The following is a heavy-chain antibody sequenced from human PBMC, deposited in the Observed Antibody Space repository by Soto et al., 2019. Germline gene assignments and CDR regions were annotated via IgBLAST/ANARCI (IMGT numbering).Heavy chain of an antibody. D-gene: IGHD2-8*01. Sequence: GKGLEWIGEINHSGSTNYNPSLKSRVTISVDTSKNQFSLKLSSVTAADTAVYYCACVFQAEDGIRDTVPVSAFLLNRSSDL. CDR3: ACVFQAEDGIRDTVPVSAFLLNRSSDL. V-gene: IGHV4-34*01. J-gene: IGHJ2*01. CDR2: INHSGST.